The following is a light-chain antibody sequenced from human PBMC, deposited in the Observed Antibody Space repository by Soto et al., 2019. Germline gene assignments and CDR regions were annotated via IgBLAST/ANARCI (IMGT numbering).Light chain of an antibody. V-gene: IGKV3-20*01. CDR1: QSVSSNY. CDR3: QHYGSSLSIT. Sequence: EIVLTQSSGTLSLSPGERATLSCRASQSVSSNYLAWYQQKPGQAPRLLIYGASSRTTGIPDRFSGSGSGTDFTLTISRLEPEDFAVYFCQHYGSSLSITFGQGTRLEIK. J-gene: IGKJ5*01. CDR2: GAS.